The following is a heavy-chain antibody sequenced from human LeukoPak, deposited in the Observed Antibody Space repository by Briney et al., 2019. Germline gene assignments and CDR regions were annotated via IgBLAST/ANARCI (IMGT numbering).Heavy chain of an antibody. V-gene: IGHV1-2*02. Sequence: ASVKVSCKAAGYSFTTFHINWVRQAPGQGLEWMGWINPNSGGTNYAQKFQGRVTMTRDTSISTAYMELSSLRSDDTAIYYCARRVFSGWGYYFDYWGQGTLVTVSS. CDR3: ARRVFSGWGYYFDY. J-gene: IGHJ4*02. CDR1: GYSFTTFH. D-gene: IGHD6-19*01. CDR2: INPNSGGT.